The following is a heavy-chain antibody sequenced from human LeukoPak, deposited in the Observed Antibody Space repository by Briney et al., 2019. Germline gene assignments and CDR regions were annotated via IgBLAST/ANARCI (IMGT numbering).Heavy chain of an antibody. CDR3: AREGGEYCSGGSCHYAFDI. J-gene: IGHJ3*02. D-gene: IGHD2-15*01. Sequence: SQTLSLTCAISGDRVSSKSAAWDWIRQSPSRGLEWLGRAYYRPKWYIDYAGSVKSRITINPDTSKNQFSLQLNSVTPEDTAVYYCAREGGEYCSGGSCHYAFDIWGQGTVVTVSS. V-gene: IGHV6-1*01. CDR1: GDRVSSKSAA. CDR2: AYYRPKWYI.